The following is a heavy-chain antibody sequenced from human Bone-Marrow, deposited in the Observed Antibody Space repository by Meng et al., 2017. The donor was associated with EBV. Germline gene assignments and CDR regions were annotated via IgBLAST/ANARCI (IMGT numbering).Heavy chain of an antibody. CDR2: ISSTGSST. Sequence: QRQLRGSRGGLDNPGGSLISSCAAAGFTSSDYYISWIRQAPGKGLELVSYISSTGSSTYYGDSVKGRFTITRDNAETSLYLQMNSLRAEDTAVYFCARASSSNYGVYDYWGQGTLVTVSS. CDR1: GFTSSDYY. J-gene: IGHJ4*02. CDR3: ARASSSNYGVYDY. V-gene: IGHV3-11*01. D-gene: IGHD4-11*01.